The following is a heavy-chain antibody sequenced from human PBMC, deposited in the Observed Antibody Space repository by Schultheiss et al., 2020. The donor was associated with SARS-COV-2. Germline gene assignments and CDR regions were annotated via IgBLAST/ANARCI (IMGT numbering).Heavy chain of an antibody. CDR1: GGSISSSSYY. CDR2: IYYSGST. J-gene: IGHJ5*02. V-gene: IGHV4-31*03. Sequence: SQTLSLTCTVSGGSISSSSYYWSWIRQHPGKGLEWIGYIYYSGSTNYNPSLKSRVTISVDTSKNQFSLKLSSVTAADTAVYYCARAAPRQDNWFDPWGQGTLVTVSS. D-gene: IGHD6-6*01. CDR3: ARAAPRQDNWFDP.